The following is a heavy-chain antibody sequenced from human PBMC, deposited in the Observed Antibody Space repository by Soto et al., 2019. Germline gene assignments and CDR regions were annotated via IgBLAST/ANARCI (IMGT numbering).Heavy chain of an antibody. CDR3: PRLPSGYFTGFDL. CDR2: LGGSGGGT. D-gene: IGHD3-3*01. Sequence: XVCLRLSCAACGFSFSNYSMSWVRQAPGEGLEWVSGLGGSGGGTYYADSVKGRFTISRDNSKNTVYLQMNSLRAEDTAFYYCPRLPSGYFTGFDLCGLRTLVTVSS. V-gene: IGHV3-23*01. J-gene: IGHJ4*02. CDR1: GFSFSNYS.